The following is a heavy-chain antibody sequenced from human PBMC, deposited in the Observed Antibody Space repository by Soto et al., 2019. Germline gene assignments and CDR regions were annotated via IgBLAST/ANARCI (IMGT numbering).Heavy chain of an antibody. V-gene: IGHV3-30*18. J-gene: IGHJ4*02. CDR3: AKDATGQWLVNYFDY. CDR1: GFTFSSYD. Sequence: QVQLVESGGGVVQPGRSLRLSCAASGFTFSSYDMHWVRQAPGKGLEWVAVISYDGSNKYYADSVKGRFTISRDNSKNTLYLQMNSLRAEDTAVYYCAKDATGQWLVNYFDYWGQGTLVTVSS. CDR2: ISYDGSNK. D-gene: IGHD6-19*01.